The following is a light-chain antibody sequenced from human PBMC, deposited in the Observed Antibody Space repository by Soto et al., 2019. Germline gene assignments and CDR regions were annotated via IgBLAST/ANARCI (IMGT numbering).Light chain of an antibody. CDR3: TSYAGSNIWV. J-gene: IGLJ3*02. V-gene: IGLV2-14*03. Sequence: QSALTQPASVSGSPGQSITISCAGTSSDIGGSNYVSWYQQHPGKAPKLMIYGVSNRPSGVSTRFSGSKSGNTASLTISGLQPEDEADYHCTSYAGSNIWVFGGGTKVTVL. CDR1: SSDIGGSNY. CDR2: GVS.